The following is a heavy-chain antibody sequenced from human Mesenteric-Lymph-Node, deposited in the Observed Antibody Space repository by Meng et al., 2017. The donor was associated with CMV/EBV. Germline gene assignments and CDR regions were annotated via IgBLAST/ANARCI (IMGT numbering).Heavy chain of an antibody. J-gene: IGHJ5*02. CDR2: VHYTGST. V-gene: IGHV4-39*01. D-gene: IGHD6-19*01. CDR3: ARPFPSWQSPRLDPFGA. Sequence: GPGQLRPSETVSLICTVSGGTLSSFHCGCRIPQHPGGGLEWIGSVHYTGSTYYSPPLKSRVTVSVDTSKNQFSLRLTSVTAADTAVYYCARPFPSWQSPRLDPFGAWGQGTLVTVSS. CDR1: GGTLSSFHC.